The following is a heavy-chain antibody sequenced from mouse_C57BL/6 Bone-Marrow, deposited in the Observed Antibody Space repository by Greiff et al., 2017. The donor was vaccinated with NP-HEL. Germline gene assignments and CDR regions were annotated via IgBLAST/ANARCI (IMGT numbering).Heavy chain of an antibody. CDR1: GYTFTDYE. J-gene: IGHJ3*01. CDR3: TRQGNWDLFAY. D-gene: IGHD4-1*01. CDR2: IDPETGGT. Sequence: QVLVKQSGAELVRPGASVTLSCKASGYTFTDYEMHWVKQTPVHGLEWIGAIDPETGGTAYNQKFKGKAILTADKSSSTAYMELRSLTSEDSAVYYCTRQGNWDLFAYWGQGTLVTVSA. V-gene: IGHV1-15*01.